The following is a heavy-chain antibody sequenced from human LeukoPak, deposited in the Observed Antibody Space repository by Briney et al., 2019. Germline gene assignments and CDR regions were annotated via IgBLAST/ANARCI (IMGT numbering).Heavy chain of an antibody. V-gene: IGHV1-24*01. CDR3: SAADTRGYYFDY. J-gene: IGHJ4*02. Sequence: ASVKVSCKVSGYTLTELSMHWVRQAPGKGLEWMGGFDPGDGETIYAQKFQGRVTMTEDTSTDTAYMELSSLRSEDTAVYYCSAADTRGYYFDYWGQGTLVTVSS. CDR2: FDPGDGET. CDR1: GYTLTELS.